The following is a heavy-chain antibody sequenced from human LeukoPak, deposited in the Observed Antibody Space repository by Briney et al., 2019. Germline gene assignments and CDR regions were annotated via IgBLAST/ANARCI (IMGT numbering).Heavy chain of an antibody. D-gene: IGHD3-9*01. CDR2: TYYRSKWYN. V-gene: IGHV6-1*01. CDR3: AKEDGTHVLRYFDWRAEGLNWFDP. Sequence: SQTLSLTCAISGDSVSSNSAAWNWIRQSPSRGLEWLGRTYYRSKWYNDYAVSVKSRITINPDTSKNQFSLQLNSVTPEDTAVYYCAKEDGTHVLRYFDWRAEGLNWFDPWGQGTLVTVSS. J-gene: IGHJ5*02. CDR1: GDSVSSNSAA.